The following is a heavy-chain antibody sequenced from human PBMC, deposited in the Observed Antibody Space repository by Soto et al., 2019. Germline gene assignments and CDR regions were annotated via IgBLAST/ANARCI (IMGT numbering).Heavy chain of an antibody. V-gene: IGHV3-33*01. CDR1: EFTFSNYC. D-gene: IGHD3-10*01. J-gene: IGHJ6*02. CDR2: ILNDGSNR. Sequence: QVQLVESGGGVVQPGRSLRLSCAASEFTFSNYCMHWVRQAPGKGLVWVAVILNDGSNRYHADSVKDRFTISRDNSTNTLYLQMNSLRAEDTAVYYCARDDEYSGNGMDVWGQGTTVTVS. CDR3: ARDDEYSGNGMDV.